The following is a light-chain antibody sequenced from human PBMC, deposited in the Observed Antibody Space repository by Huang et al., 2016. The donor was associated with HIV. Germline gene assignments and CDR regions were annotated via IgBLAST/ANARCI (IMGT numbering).Light chain of an antibody. CDR3: QQYNNWPLT. J-gene: IGKJ1*01. Sequence: EIVMTQSPATLSVSPGQRASLSCRASQSVSSNLAWYQQNPGQAPRLLIYGASTRATGIPARFSGSGSGTECTLTISSLQSEDFALYYCQQYNNWPLTFGQGTNVEIK. CDR2: GAS. CDR1: QSVSSN. V-gene: IGKV3-15*01.